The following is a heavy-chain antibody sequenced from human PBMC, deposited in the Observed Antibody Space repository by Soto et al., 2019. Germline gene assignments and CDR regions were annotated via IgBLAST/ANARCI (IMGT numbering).Heavy chain of an antibody. J-gene: IGHJ6*02. D-gene: IGHD2-15*01. V-gene: IGHV3-9*01. CDR2: ISWNSGSI. Sequence: EVQLVESGGGLVQPGRSLRRSCAASGFTFDDYAMHWFREAPGKCLEWVSGISWNSGSIGYADSVKGRFTISRDNAKNSLYLQMNSLRAEDTALYYCAKDLERAATPGYYYGMDVWGQGTTVIVSS. CDR1: GFTFDDYA. CDR3: AKDLERAATPGYYYGMDV.